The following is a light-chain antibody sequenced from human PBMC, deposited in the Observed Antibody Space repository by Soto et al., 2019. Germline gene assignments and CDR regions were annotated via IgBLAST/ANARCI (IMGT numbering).Light chain of an antibody. Sequence: QPVLTQSPSASASLGASVKLTCTLSSGHSTYAIAWHQQQPEKGPRYLMRLNSDGSHNKGDGIPDRFSGSSSGAERYLTISSLQSEDEADYYCQTWGAGMPVFGGGTKVTVL. V-gene: IGLV4-69*01. CDR2: LNSDGSH. J-gene: IGLJ3*02. CDR1: SGHSTYA. CDR3: QTWGAGMPV.